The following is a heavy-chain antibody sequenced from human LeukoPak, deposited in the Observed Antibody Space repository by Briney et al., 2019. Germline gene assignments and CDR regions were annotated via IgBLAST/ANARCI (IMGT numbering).Heavy chain of an antibody. CDR3: AREIDIVVVVAAFGSMDV. J-gene: IGHJ6*02. Sequence: GGSLRLPCAASGFTSSSYAMHWVRQAPGKGLEWVAVISYDGSNKYYADSVKGRFTISRDNSKNTLYLQMNSLRAEGTAVYYCAREIDIVVVVAAFGSMDVWGQGTTVTVSS. D-gene: IGHD2-15*01. V-gene: IGHV3-30-3*01. CDR1: GFTSSSYA. CDR2: ISYDGSNK.